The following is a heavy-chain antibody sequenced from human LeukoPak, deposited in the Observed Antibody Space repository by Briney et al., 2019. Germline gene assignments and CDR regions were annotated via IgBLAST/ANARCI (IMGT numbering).Heavy chain of an antibody. Sequence: PGGSLRLSCAASGFTFDDYAMHWVRHAPGKGLEWVSGISWNSGSIGYADSVKGRFTISRDNAKNSLYLQMNSLRAEDTALYYCAKAVGATDYFDYWGQGTLVTVSS. CDR3: AKAVGATDYFDY. CDR2: ISWNSGSI. D-gene: IGHD1-26*01. J-gene: IGHJ4*02. V-gene: IGHV3-9*01. CDR1: GFTFDDYA.